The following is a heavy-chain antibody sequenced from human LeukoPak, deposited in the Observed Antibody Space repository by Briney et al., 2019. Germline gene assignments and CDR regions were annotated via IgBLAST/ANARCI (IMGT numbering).Heavy chain of an antibody. CDR3: ARALNYGTHFDY. V-gene: IGHV3-48*03. CDR1: GFTFSSYE. D-gene: IGHD4-17*01. CDR2: ISSSGSTI. J-gene: IGHJ4*02. Sequence: GGSLRLSCAASGFTFSSYEMNWVRQAPGKGLEWVSYISSSGSTIYNADSVKGRFTISRDNAKNSLYLQMNSLRAEDTAVYYCARALNYGTHFDYWGQGTLVTVSS.